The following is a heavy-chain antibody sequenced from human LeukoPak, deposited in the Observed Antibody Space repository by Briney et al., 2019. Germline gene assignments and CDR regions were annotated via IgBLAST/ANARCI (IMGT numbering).Heavy chain of an antibody. V-gene: IGHV3-74*01. D-gene: IGHD6-19*01. Sequence: GGSLRLSCAASGFTFSKYWMLWVRQAPGKRLQSVSRINTDGTVTTYADSVKGRFTVSRDNADNTMFLQMNSVRDEDTAVYYCATKQWLAPPPDSWGQGTPVTVSS. J-gene: IGHJ4*02. CDR2: INTDGTVT. CDR3: ATKQWLAPPPDS. CDR1: GFTFSKYW.